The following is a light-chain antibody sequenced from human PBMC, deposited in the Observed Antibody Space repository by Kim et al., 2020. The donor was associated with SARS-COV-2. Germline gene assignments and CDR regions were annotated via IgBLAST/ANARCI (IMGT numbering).Light chain of an antibody. CDR2: GSD. V-gene: IGLV1-40*01. CDR1: SSNIGANYD. CDR3: QSYDSSLGGPV. Sequence: QSVLTQPPSVSWAPGQRVTISCTGSSSNIGANYDVHWYRQLPGTAPKLLITGSDYRPSGVPDRFSGSNSGTSASLAITGLQAEDEADYYCQSYDSSLGGPVFGGGTKVTVL. J-gene: IGLJ2*01.